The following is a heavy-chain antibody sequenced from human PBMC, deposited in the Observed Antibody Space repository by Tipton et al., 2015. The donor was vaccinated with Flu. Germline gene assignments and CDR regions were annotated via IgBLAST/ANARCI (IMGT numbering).Heavy chain of an antibody. CDR3: ARDRQSVTIFGVAIDWFAP. CDR2: ISSSSRYI. J-gene: IGHJ5*02. CDR1: GFTFSSYS. Sequence: LSLTCAASGFTFSSYSMNWVRQAPGKGLEWVSSISSSSRYIYYADSVKGRFTISRDNAKNSLYLQMNSLRAEDTAVYYCARDRQSVTIFGVAIDWFAPWGQGTLVTVSS. V-gene: IGHV3-21*01. D-gene: IGHD3-3*01.